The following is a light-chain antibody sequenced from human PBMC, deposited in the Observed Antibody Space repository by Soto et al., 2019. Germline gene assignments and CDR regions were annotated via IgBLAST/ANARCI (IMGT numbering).Light chain of an antibody. V-gene: IGKV1-5*03. Sequence: DIQMTQSPSTLSASVGDRVTITCRASQSISSWLAWYQQKPGKAPKLLFYKASSLESGVPSRFSGSESGTEFTLTISSLQPDDVATYYCQQYNSYSPYTFGQGTKLEIK. CDR1: QSISSW. CDR2: KAS. J-gene: IGKJ2*01. CDR3: QQYNSYSPYT.